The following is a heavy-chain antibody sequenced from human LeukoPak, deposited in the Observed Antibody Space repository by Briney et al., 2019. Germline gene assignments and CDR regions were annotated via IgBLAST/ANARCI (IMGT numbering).Heavy chain of an antibody. D-gene: IGHD2-2*01. CDR1: GYTFTNYG. CDR2: ISAYNGNT. CDR3: ARDYSHYCSSTSCSFYFDY. J-gene: IGHJ4*02. Sequence: VASVKVSCKASGYTFTNYGITWVRQAPGQGLEWMGWISAYNGNTRYAQKFQGRVTMTTDTSTSTAYLELRSLRSDDTAIYYCARDYSHYCSSTSCSFYFDYWGQGNLVTVSS. V-gene: IGHV1-18*01.